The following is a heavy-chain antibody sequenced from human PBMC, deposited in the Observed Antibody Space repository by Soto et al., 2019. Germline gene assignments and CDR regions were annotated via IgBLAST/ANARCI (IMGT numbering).Heavy chain of an antibody. CDR3: TRDRQGPQHYFEY. CDR1: GFTFSSDW. Sequence: PGGSLRLSCAASGFTFSSDWMHWVRQAPGKGLVWVSRINTDGSDTSYADSVKGRFTISRDNAKNTLYLQMNSLRAEDTAVYYCTRDRQGPQHYFEYWGQGNMVTVSS. V-gene: IGHV3-74*01. CDR2: INTDGSDT. J-gene: IGHJ4*02. D-gene: IGHD6-6*01.